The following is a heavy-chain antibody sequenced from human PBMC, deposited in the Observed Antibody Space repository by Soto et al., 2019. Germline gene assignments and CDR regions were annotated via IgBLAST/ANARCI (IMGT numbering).Heavy chain of an antibody. CDR1: EYTFTSYG. V-gene: IGHV1-3*01. J-gene: IGHJ4*02. Sequence: ASVKVSCKASEYTFTSYGMHWVRQAPGQSLEWMGWINAGNGNTKYSQKFQGRVTITRDTSASTAYMELSSLRSEDTAVYYCARELQGLYYFDYWGLGTMVTVSS. D-gene: IGHD4-4*01. CDR2: INAGNGNT. CDR3: ARELQGLYYFDY.